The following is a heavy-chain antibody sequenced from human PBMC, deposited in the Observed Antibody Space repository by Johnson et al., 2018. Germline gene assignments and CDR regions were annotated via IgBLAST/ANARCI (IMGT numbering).Heavy chain of an antibody. CDR2: MSYDGSKI. V-gene: IGHV3-30*03. D-gene: IGHD2-2*01. CDR3: ARDYSSSWTDTFDV. CDR1: GFIISSYG. Sequence: QVQLVESGGGVVQPGRSLRLSCAASGFIISSYGMHWVRQAAGKGLERVAVMSYDGSKIYYTDSVRGWFTISRDNSKTTLYLQMNSLRDEDTALYYWARDYSSSWTDTFDVWGQGTMVTVSS. J-gene: IGHJ3*01.